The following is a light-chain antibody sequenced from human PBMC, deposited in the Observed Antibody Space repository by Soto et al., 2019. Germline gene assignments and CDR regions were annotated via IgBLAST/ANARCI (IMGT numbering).Light chain of an antibody. Sequence: QSALTQPASVPGFPGRSIAISCTGTSSDVGAYNSVSWYQQYPGKAPKLMIHDVSNRPSGVSDRFSGSKSGNTASLTISGLQAEDEADYYCSSYTSSNSYVFGSGTKVTVL. J-gene: IGLJ1*01. V-gene: IGLV2-14*01. CDR2: DVS. CDR1: SSDVGAYNS. CDR3: SSYTSSNSYV.